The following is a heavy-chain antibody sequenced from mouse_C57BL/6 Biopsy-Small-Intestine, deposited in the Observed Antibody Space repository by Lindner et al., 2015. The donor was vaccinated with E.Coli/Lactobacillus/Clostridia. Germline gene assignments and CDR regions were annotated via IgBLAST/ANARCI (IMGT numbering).Heavy chain of an antibody. J-gene: IGHJ4*01. CDR3: ARWLLLYYAMDY. Sequence: VQLQESGGGLVKPGGSLKLSCAASGFTFSDYGMHWVRQAPEKGLEWVAYISSGSRIIYYADTVKGRFTISRDNAKNTLFLQMTSLRSEDTAMYYCARWLLLYYAMDYWGQGTSVTVSS. CDR1: GFTFSDYG. CDR2: ISSGSRII. V-gene: IGHV5-17*01. D-gene: IGHD2-3*01.